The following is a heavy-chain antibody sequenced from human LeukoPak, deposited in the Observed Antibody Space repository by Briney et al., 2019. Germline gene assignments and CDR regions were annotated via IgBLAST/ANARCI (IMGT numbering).Heavy chain of an antibody. CDR1: GFTFSSYA. J-gene: IGHJ6*02. V-gene: IGHV3-49*04. D-gene: IGHD1-26*01. CDR2: IRSKAYGGTT. CDR3: TREGSYYYYYGMDV. Sequence: HSGGSLRLSCAASGFTFSSYAMSWVRQAPGKGLEWVGFIRSKAYGGTTEYAASVKGRFTISRDDSKSIAYLQMNSLKTEDTAVYYCTREGSYYYYYGMDVWGQGTTVTVSS.